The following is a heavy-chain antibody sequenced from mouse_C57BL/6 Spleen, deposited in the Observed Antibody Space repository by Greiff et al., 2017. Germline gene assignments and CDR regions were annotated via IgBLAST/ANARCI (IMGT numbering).Heavy chain of an antibody. CDR1: GYTFTSYW. J-gene: IGHJ4*01. CDR3: AKVAENYAMDY. D-gene: IGHD1-1*01. Sequence: VQLQQPGAELVKPGASVKLSCKASGYTFTSYWMQWVKQRPGQGLEWIGEIDPSDSYTNYNQKFKGKATLTVDTSSSTAYMQLSSLTSEDSAVYYCAKVAENYAMDYWGQGTSVTVSS. V-gene: IGHV1-50*01. CDR2: IDPSDSYT.